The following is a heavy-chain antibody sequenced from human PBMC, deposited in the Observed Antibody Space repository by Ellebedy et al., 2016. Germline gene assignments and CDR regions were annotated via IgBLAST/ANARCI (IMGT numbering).Heavy chain of an antibody. V-gene: IGHV3-53*04. J-gene: IGHJ6*02. CDR3: ASTTSLRGYYYYGMDV. D-gene: IGHD1-1*01. CDR2: IYSGGST. CDR1: GFTVSSNY. Sequence: GGSLRLXXAASGFTVSSNYMSWVRQAPGKGLEWVSVIYSGGSTYYADSVKGRFTISRHNSKNTLYLQMNSLRAEDTAVYYCASTTSLRGYYYYGMDVWGQGTTVTVSS.